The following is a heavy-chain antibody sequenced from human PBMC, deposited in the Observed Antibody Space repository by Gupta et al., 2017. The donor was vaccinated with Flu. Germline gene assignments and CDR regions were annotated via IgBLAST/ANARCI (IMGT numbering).Heavy chain of an antibody. V-gene: IGHV6-1*01. CDR2: TYYRSKWYD. Sequence: SVSSNSAAWNWIRLSPSRGLEWLGTTYYRSKWYDDYAVSVKSRITINPDTSKNQFSLQLNSVTPEDTALYYCARGRWYFDLWGRDTLVTVSS. CDR3: ARGRWYFDL. CDR1: SVSSNSAA. J-gene: IGHJ2*01.